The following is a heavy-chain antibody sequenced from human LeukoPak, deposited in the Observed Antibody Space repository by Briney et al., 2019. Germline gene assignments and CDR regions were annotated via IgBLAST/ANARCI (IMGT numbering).Heavy chain of an antibody. J-gene: IGHJ4*02. CDR2: INPNSGGT. CDR1: GYTFTGYY. CDR3: ARAYYGSGSSRDDY. Sequence: ASVKVSCKASGYTFTGYYMHWVRQAPGQGLEWMGWINPNSGGTNYAQKFQGRVTMTRDTSTSTAYMELSRLRSDDTAVYYCARAYYGSGSSRDDYWGQGTLVTVSS. V-gene: IGHV1-2*02. D-gene: IGHD3-10*01.